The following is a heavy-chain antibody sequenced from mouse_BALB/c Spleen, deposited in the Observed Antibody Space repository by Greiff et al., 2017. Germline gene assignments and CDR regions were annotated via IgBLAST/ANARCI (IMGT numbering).Heavy chain of an antibody. CDR1: GFTFSSYT. D-gene: IGHD2-4*01. Sequence: EVKLVESGGGLVKPGGSLKLSCAASGFTFSSYTMSWVRQTPEKRLEWVATISSGGSYTYYPDSVKGRFTISRDNAKNTLYLQMSSLKSEDTAMYYCTRDNDSAMDYWGQGTSVTVSS. CDR3: TRDNDSAMDY. J-gene: IGHJ4*01. V-gene: IGHV5-6-4*01. CDR2: ISSGGSYT.